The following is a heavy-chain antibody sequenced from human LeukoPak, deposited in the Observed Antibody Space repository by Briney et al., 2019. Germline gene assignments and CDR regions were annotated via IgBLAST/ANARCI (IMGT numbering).Heavy chain of an antibody. V-gene: IGHV3-21*01. J-gene: IGHJ3*02. Sequence: GGSLRLSCAASGFTFSSYSMNWVRQAPGKGLEWVSSISSSSSYIYYADSVKGRFTISRDNAKNSLYLQMNSLRAEDTAVYYCASGVLLWFGELIGDAFGIWGQGTMVTVSS. CDR3: ASGVLLWFGELIGDAFGI. CDR1: GFTFSSYS. D-gene: IGHD3-10*01. CDR2: ISSSSSYI.